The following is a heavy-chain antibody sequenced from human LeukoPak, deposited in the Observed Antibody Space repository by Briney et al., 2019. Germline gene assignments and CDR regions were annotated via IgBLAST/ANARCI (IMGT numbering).Heavy chain of an antibody. CDR1: GFTFSSYA. CDR2: ISYDGGNT. D-gene: IGHD3-10*01. V-gene: IGHV3-30*01. J-gene: IGHJ6*02. CDR3: ARGPHYYGSGSYYKSPYYGMDV. Sequence: GGSLRLSCAASGFTFSSYAMHWVRQAPGKGLEWVALISYDGGNTYYADSVKGRFTISRDNSKNTLYLQMNSLRAEDTAVYYCARGPHYYGSGSYYKSPYYGMDVWGQGTTVTVSS.